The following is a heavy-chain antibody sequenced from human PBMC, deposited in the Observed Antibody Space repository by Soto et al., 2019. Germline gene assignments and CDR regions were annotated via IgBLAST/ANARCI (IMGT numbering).Heavy chain of an antibody. CDR3: ARVSVAGTYQVTYYFDY. CDR1: GFTFSSYS. D-gene: IGHD6-19*01. Sequence: PGGSLRLSCAASGFTFSSYSMNWVRQAPGKGLEWVSYISSSSSTIYYADSVKGRFTISRDNAKNSLYLQMNSLRDEDTAVYYCARVSVAGTYQVTYYFDYWGQGTLVTVSS. CDR2: ISSSSSTI. J-gene: IGHJ4*02. V-gene: IGHV3-48*02.